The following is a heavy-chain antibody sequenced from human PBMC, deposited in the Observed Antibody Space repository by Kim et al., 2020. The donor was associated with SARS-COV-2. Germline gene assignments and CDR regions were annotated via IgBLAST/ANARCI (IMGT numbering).Heavy chain of an antibody. V-gene: IGHV1-18*01. J-gene: IGHJ4*02. CDR3: ARNWQYYYDVSGYYIDY. CDR2: ISAYTGHT. CDR1: GYTLTSYG. Sequence: ASVKVSCKASGYTLTSYGISWVRQAPGQGLEWMGWISAYTGHTKYAEKFQGRVTMTTDTSTSTAYMEVRSLRSDDTAIYYCARNWQYYYDVSGYYIDYWGQGTLVTVSS. D-gene: IGHD3-22*01.